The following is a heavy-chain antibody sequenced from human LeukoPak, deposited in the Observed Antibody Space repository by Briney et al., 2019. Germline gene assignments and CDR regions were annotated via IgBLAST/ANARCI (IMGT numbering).Heavy chain of an antibody. CDR2: INEDGSEK. V-gene: IGHV3-7*01. D-gene: IGHD3-10*01. Sequence: GGSLRLSCAASGFTFSTYGMHWVREAPGKGLEWVANINEDGSEKNYVDSVKGRFTISRDNAKNSMYLQMISLRAEDTPVYYGLITMVRGVNPRSYWGQGTPVTVSS. CDR1: GFTFSTYG. J-gene: IGHJ4*02. CDR3: LITMVRGVNPRSY.